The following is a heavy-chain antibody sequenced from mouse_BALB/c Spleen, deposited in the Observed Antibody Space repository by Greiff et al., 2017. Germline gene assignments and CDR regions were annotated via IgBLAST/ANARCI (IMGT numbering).Heavy chain of an antibody. D-gene: IGHD2-4*01. V-gene: IGHV5-6*01. CDR3: ERHEITTEGLDY. Sequence: EVMLVESGGDLVKPGGSLKLSCAASGFTFSSYGMSWVRQTPDKRLEWVATISSGGSYTYYPDSVKGRFTISRDNAKNTLYLQMSSLKSEDTAMYYCERHEITTEGLDYWGQGTTLTVSS. CDR1: GFTFSSYG. J-gene: IGHJ2*01. CDR2: ISSGGSYT.